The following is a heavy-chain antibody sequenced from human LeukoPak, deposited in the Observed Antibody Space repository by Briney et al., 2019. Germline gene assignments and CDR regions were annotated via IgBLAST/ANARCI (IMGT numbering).Heavy chain of an antibody. CDR1: GGSISSGGYY. CDR2: IYHSGST. V-gene: IGHV4-30-2*01. CDR3: ARELVRGANTGTVDY. D-gene: IGHD3-10*01. Sequence: SETLSLTCTVSGGSISSGGYYWSWIRQPPGKGLEWIGYIYHSGSTYYNPSLKSRVTISVDRSKNQFSLKLSSVTAADTAVYYCARELVRGANTGTVDYWGQGTLVTVSS. J-gene: IGHJ4*02.